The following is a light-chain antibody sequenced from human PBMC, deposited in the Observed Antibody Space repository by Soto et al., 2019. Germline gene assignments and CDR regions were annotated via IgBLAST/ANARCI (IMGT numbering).Light chain of an antibody. CDR2: SSS. CDR1: QSVGNN. Sequence: EIVMTQSPATLSVSPGERATLSCRASQSVGNNLAWYQQKPGQAPRLLRYSSSTRATGIPARFSGSGSGTEFTLTISSLQSEDFAVYYCQQYNNWPLTFGGGTRVEIK. J-gene: IGKJ4*01. CDR3: QQYNNWPLT. V-gene: IGKV3-15*01.